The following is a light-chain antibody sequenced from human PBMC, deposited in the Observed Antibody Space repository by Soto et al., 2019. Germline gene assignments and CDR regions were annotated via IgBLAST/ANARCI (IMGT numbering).Light chain of an antibody. Sequence: QSALTQPASVSGSPGQSITISCTGTSNDVGSYNLVSWYQQHPGKAPKLMIYEGSKRPSGVSNRFSGSKSGNTASLTISGLQAEDEAHYYCCSYAGSTTHVVFGGGTKRTVL. CDR1: SNDVGSYNL. V-gene: IGLV2-23*01. CDR2: EGS. J-gene: IGLJ2*01. CDR3: CSYAGSTTHVV.